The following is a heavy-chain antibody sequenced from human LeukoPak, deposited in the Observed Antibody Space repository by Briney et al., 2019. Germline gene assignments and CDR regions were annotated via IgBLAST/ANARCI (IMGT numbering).Heavy chain of an antibody. V-gene: IGHV4-34*01. Sequence: SETLSLTCGVYGGSFSGYVWSWIRQPPGKGLQWIGEINHSGSTTYNPPLKSQVTISLDTSRNQFSLKLTSVTAADTAVYYCAKTPVVTLSAFDIWGQGTLVTVSS. CDR1: GGSFSGYV. J-gene: IGHJ3*02. CDR3: AKTPVVTLSAFDI. CDR2: INHSGST. D-gene: IGHD3-22*01.